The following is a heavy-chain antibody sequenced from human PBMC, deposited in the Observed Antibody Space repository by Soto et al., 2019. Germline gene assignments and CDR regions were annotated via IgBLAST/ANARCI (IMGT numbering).Heavy chain of an antibody. V-gene: IGHV4-59*08. Sequence: QVQLQESGPGLVKPSETLSLTCTVSGGSISSYYWSWIRQPPGKGLEWIGYIYYSGSTNYNPSLKSRVTISVDTSKNQFSLKLSSVTAADTAVYYCVRRYGGAFDIWGQGTMVTVSS. J-gene: IGHJ3*02. D-gene: IGHD4-17*01. CDR1: GGSISSYY. CDR2: IYYSGST. CDR3: VRRYGGAFDI.